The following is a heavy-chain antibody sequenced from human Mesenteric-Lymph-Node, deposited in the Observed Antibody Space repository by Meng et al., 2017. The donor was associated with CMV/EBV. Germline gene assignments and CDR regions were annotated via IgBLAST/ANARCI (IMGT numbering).Heavy chain of an antibody. CDR2: ISYSGST. CDR1: GGSVSSGSYY. CDR3: AKSNWNDGQFDY. J-gene: IGHJ4*02. D-gene: IGHD1-1*01. V-gene: IGHV4-61*01. Sequence: GSLRLSCTVSGGSVSSGSYYWSWIRQPPGKGLEWIGYISYSGSTNYNPSLKSRVTISVDTSKNQFSLKLSSVTAADTAVYYCAKSNWNDGQFDYWGQGTLVTVSS.